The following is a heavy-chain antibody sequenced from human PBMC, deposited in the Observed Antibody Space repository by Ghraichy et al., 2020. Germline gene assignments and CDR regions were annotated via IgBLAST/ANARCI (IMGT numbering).Heavy chain of an antibody. D-gene: IGHD3-3*01. CDR1: GGSISSGGYS. CDR3: ARVGMVYALFDY. J-gene: IGHJ4*02. CDR2: IYHSGST. V-gene: IGHV4-30-2*01. Sequence: SETLSLTCAVSGGSISSGGYSWSWIRQPPGKGLEWIGYIYHSGSTYYNPSLKSRVTISVDRSKNQFSLKLSSVTAADTAVYYCARVGMVYALFDYWGQGTLVTVSS.